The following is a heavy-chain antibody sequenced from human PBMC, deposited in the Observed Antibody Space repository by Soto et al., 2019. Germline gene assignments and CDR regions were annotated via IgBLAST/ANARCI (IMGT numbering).Heavy chain of an antibody. Sequence: QVQLVQSGAEVKKPGASVKVYCKASGFTFTNYFFHWVRQAPRQGLEWLGIISPYDGSTKYVQSLQGRVTVTSDTSTSTVYMELSSLRSEDTAVYFCARGDGRGSTGFYYYYGMDVWGHGTTITVSS. V-gene: IGHV1-46*01. J-gene: IGHJ6*02. CDR3: ARGDGRGSTGFYYYYGMDV. CDR1: GFTFTNYF. D-gene: IGHD1-26*01. CDR2: ISPYDGST.